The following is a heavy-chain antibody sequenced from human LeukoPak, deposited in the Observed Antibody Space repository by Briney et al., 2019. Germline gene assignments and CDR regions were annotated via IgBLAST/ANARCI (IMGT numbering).Heavy chain of an antibody. CDR3: ARGRRYYYGMDV. CDR1: GGSFSGYY. V-gene: IGHV4-34*01. Sequence: SETLSLTCAVYGGSFSGYYWSWIRQPPGKGLEWIGEINHSGSTNYNPSLTSRVTISVDTSKNQFSLKLSSVTAADTAVYYCARGRRYYYGMDVWGKGTTATVSS. CDR2: INHSGST. J-gene: IGHJ6*04.